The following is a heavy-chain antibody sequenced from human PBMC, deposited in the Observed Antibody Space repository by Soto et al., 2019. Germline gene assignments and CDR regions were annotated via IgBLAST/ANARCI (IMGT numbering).Heavy chain of an antibody. CDR2: IYPGDSDT. CDR1: GYSFTTYW. J-gene: IGHJ4*02. CDR3: ARRDSGPRRFLENFEF. V-gene: IGHV5-51*01. D-gene: IGHD3-3*01. Sequence: PGESLKISCKGSGYSFTTYWIAWVRQMPGKGLEWMGIIYPGDSDTTYSPSFQGQVTISADKSISTAYLQWSSLKASDTAIYYCARRDSGPRRFLENFEFWGQGTLVTVSS.